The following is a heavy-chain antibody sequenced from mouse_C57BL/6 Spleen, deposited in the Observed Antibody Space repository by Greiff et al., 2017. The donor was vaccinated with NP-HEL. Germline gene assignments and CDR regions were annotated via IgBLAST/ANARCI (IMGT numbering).Heavy chain of an antibody. Sequence: VPLQQSGPVLVKPGASVKMSCKASGYTFTDYYMNWVKQSHGKSLEWIGVINPYNGGTSYNQKFKGKATLTVDKSSSTAYMELNSLTSEDSAVYYCASPLYDYDGAMDYWGQGTSVTVSS. V-gene: IGHV1-19*01. J-gene: IGHJ4*01. CDR2: INPYNGGT. CDR1: GYTFTDYY. CDR3: ASPLYDYDGAMDY. D-gene: IGHD2-4*01.